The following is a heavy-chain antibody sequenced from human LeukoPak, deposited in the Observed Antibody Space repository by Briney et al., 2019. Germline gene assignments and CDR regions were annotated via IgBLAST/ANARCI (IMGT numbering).Heavy chain of an antibody. CDR1: GGTFSSYA. V-gene: IGHV1-69*04. J-gene: IGHJ4*02. Sequence: SVKVSCKASGGTFSSYAISWVRQAPGQGLEWMGRIIPILGIANYAQKFQGRVTITADKSTSTAYMELSSLRSEDTAVYYCARVGRGYSGYVDYWGQGTLVTVSS. D-gene: IGHD5-12*01. CDR3: ARVGRGYSGYVDY. CDR2: IIPILGIA.